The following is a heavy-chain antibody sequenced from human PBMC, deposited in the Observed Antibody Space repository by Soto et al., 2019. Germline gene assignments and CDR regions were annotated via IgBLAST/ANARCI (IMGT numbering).Heavy chain of an antibody. CDR3: ARGGYDFGYEDY. Sequence: SGWAFRWIWMVWVRLSPGKGLEWVANINHDGDTKYYVDSVKGRFTISRDNAKSSLYLQMNSLRTEDTAVYYCARGGYDFGYEDYWGQGTLVTVSS. CDR1: GWAFRWIW. CDR2: INHDGDTK. V-gene: IGHV3-7*01. J-gene: IGHJ4*02. D-gene: IGHD5-12*01.